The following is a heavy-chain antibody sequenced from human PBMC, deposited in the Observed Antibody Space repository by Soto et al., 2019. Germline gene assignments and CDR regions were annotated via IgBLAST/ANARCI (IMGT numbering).Heavy chain of an antibody. D-gene: IGHD3-16*01. CDR3: ARIVGGVTIDY. V-gene: IGHV4-61*08. CDR1: GGSVSSDGYF. Sequence: QVQLRESGPGLLKPSETLSLTCTASGGSVSSDGYFWTWVRPPPGQGLVWIAYISYTGATNYHPSLKSRVTISGDTSRNQFSLKVRSVSAADTAMYFCARIVGGVTIDYWGQGTLVTVSS. CDR2: ISYTGAT. J-gene: IGHJ4*02.